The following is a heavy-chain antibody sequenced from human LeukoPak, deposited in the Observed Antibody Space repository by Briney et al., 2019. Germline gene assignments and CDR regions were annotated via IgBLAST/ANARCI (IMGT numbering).Heavy chain of an antibody. J-gene: IGHJ2*01. D-gene: IGHD1-1*01. CDR2: IYPGDSDSS. V-gene: IGHV5-51*01. CDR1: GYRFPYHW. Sequence: GESLKISCKASGYRFPYHWIAWVRQMPGKGLEWMGIIYPGDSDSSRYSPSFQGQVTISADKSISTAYLQWSSLKASDTAMYYCARHQRIERMRYFDLWGRGTLVTVSS. CDR3: ARHQRIERMRYFDL.